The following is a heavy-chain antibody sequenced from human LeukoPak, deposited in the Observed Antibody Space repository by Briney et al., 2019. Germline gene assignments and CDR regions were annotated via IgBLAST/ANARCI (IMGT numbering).Heavy chain of an antibody. V-gene: IGHV1-18*01. Sequence: AASVKVSCKASGFTFTSYGISWVRQAPGQGLEWMGWISAYNGNTNYAQKFQGRVTVTTDTSTSTAYMDLRSLRSDDTAVYYCARDAPLYCSGGSCYRWGEVDFWGQGTPVTVSS. CDR3: ARDAPLYCSGGSCYRWGEVDF. CDR2: ISAYNGNT. D-gene: IGHD2-15*01. CDR1: GFTFTSYG. J-gene: IGHJ4*02.